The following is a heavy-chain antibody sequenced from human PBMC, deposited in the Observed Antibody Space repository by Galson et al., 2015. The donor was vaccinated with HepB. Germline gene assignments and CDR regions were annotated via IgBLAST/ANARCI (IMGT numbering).Heavy chain of an antibody. CDR2: IYWDDDK. J-gene: IGHJ3*02. CDR3: ARHLGGYCRDVNCHSSFTFDI. CDR1: GFSLTSGVG. Sequence: PALVKPTQTLTLTCTFSGFSLTSGVGVGWIRQPPGKVLEWLALIYWDDDKRYSPSLKSRLTITKDTSKNQVVLTMTNMDPVDTATYYCARHLGGYCRDVNCHSSFTFDIWGLGTLVTVSS. D-gene: IGHD2-15*01. V-gene: IGHV2-5*02.